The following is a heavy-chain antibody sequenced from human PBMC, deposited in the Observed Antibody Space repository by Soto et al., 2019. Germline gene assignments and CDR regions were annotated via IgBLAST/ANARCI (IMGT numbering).Heavy chain of an antibody. V-gene: IGHV4-59*08. J-gene: IGHJ4*02. Sequence: SETLSLTCTVSGGSISSYYWSWIRQPPGKGLEWIGYIYYSGSTYYNPSLKSRVTISVDTSKNQFSLELSSVTAADTAVYYCARLVVMRTYYFDYWGQGTLVTVSS. CDR3: ARLVVMRTYYFDY. CDR2: IYYSGST. CDR1: GGSISSYY. D-gene: IGHD3-22*01.